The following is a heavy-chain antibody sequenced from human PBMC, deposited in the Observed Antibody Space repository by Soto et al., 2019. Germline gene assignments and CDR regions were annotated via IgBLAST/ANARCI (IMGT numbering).Heavy chain of an antibody. D-gene: IGHD6-13*01. V-gene: IGHV1-18*01. Sequence: QVQLVQSGAEVKKTGASVEVSCKASGYTFISYGISWVRQAPGQGLEWMGWISPYNGKTNYAQTFQGRATMTAYRSTITTYMELRSQRSDGTAVYSCARAGSSTSWLGRLGTGAHRVAVDFWGQGPLVTASS. CDR2: ISPYNGKT. CDR3: ARAGSSTSWLGRLGTGAHRVAVDF. CDR1: GYTFISYG. J-gene: IGHJ4*02.